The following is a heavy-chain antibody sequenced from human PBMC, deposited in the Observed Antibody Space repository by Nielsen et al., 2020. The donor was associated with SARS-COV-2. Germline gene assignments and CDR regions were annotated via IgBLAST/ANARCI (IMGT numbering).Heavy chain of an antibody. CDR3: ASLLGYSSSWYEYYYYGMDV. CDR1: GFTFSSYS. Sequence: GGSLRLSCAASGFTFSSYSMNWVRQAPGKGLGWVSSISSSSSYIYYADSVKGRFTISRDNAKNSLYLQMNSLRAEDTAVYYCASLLGYSSSWYEYYYYGMDVWGQGTTVTVSS. V-gene: IGHV3-21*01. D-gene: IGHD6-13*01. J-gene: IGHJ6*02. CDR2: ISSSSSYI.